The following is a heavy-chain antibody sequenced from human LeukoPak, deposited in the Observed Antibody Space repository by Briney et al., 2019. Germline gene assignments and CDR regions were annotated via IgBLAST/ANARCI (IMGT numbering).Heavy chain of an antibody. J-gene: IGHJ4*02. CDR1: GGSFSGYY. D-gene: IGHD2-15*01. CDR3: ARGGSRIVVVVAARKPHYFDY. CDR2: ISHSGST. V-gene: IGHV4-34*01. Sequence: SETLSLTCAVYGGSFSGYYWSWIRQPPGKGREWIGEISHSGSTNYNPSLKSRVTISVDTSKNQFSLKLSSVTAADTAVYYCARGGSRIVVVVAARKPHYFDYWGQGTLVTVSS.